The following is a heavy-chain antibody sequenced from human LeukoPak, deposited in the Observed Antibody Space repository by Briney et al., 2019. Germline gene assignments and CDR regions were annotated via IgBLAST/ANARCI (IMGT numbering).Heavy chain of an antibody. Sequence: GGSLRLSCAASGFTFSSYSMNWVRQAPGKGLEWVSSISSSSSHIYYADSVKGRFTISRDNAKNSLYLQMNSLRAEDTAVYYCAREVEMSYFDYWGQGTLVTVSS. V-gene: IGHV3-21*01. CDR2: ISSSSSHI. CDR1: GFTFSSYS. D-gene: IGHD5-24*01. CDR3: AREVEMSYFDY. J-gene: IGHJ4*02.